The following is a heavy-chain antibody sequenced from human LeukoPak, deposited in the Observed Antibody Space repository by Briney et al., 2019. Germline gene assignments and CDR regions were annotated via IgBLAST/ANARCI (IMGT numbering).Heavy chain of an antibody. J-gene: IGHJ4*02. D-gene: IGHD3-22*01. CDR3: ARAAEGYYYDSSGYLLNFDY. CDR1: GYTFTSYG. Sequence: GASVKVSCKASGYTFTSYGISWVRQAPGQGLGWMGWISAYNGNTNYAQKLQGRVTITADESTSTAYMELSSLRSEDTAVYYCARAAEGYYYDSSGYLLNFDYWGQGTLVTVSS. V-gene: IGHV1-18*01. CDR2: ISAYNGNT.